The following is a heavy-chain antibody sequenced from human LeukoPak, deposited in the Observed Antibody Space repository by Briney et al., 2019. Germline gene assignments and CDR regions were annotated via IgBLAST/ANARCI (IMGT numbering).Heavy chain of an antibody. J-gene: IGHJ6*03. V-gene: IGHV3-21*01. CDR1: GFTFSSYS. D-gene: IGHD3-3*01. CDR2: ISSTRSYI. CDR3: ARDYRDFWSGYFDSAWLYYMDV. Sequence: GGSLRLSCAASGFTFSSYSMNWVRQAPGKGLEWVSSISSTRSYIYYADSVKGRFTISRDNAKNSLYLQMNSLRAEDTAVYYCARDYRDFWSGYFDSAWLYYMDVWGKGTTVTVSS.